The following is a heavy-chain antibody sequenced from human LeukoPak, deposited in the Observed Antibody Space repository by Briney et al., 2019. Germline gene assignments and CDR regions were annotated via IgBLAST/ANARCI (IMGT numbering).Heavy chain of an antibody. CDR1: GFTFSSYA. J-gene: IGHJ4*02. D-gene: IGHD3-3*01. V-gene: IGHV3-21*01. Sequence: GGSLRLSCAASGFTFSSYAMSWVRQAPGKGLEWVSSISSSSSYIYYADSVKGRFTISRDNAKNSLYLQMNSLRAEDTAVYYCAREFGFWSGYYDYWGQGTLVTVSS. CDR3: AREFGFWSGYYDY. CDR2: ISSSSSYI.